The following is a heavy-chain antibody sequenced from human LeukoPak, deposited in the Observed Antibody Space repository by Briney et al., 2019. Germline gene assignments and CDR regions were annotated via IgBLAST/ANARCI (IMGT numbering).Heavy chain of an antibody. Sequence: PGGSLRLSCAASGFTFSSYEMNRVRQAPGKGLEWVSYISSSGSTIYYADSVKGRFTISRDNAKNSLSLQMNSLRPDDTAVYYCARADRTSWFDYWGQGILVTVSS. D-gene: IGHD2-2*01. J-gene: IGHJ4*02. V-gene: IGHV3-48*03. CDR3: ARADRTSWFDY. CDR1: GFTFSSYE. CDR2: ISSSGSTI.